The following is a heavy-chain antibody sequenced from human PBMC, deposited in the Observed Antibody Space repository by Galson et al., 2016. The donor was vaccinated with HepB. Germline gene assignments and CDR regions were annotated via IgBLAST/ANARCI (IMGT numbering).Heavy chain of an antibody. CDR1: GYNFTLYY. CDR3: ARQAFYYGSESYFLDY. CDR2: IYPGDSET. J-gene: IGHJ4*02. V-gene: IGHV5-51*01. Sequence: QSGAEVKKPGESLQISCKASGYNFTLYYIAWVRQMPGRGLEWMGIIYPGDSETRYSPSFQDHVTISADKSFTTAHFEWSSLKTSDTAIYYCARQAFYYGSESYFLDYWGQGTLVTVSS. D-gene: IGHD3-10*01.